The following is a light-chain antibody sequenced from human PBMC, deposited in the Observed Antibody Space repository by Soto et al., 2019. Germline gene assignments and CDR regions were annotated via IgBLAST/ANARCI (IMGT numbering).Light chain of an antibody. V-gene: IGKV3-20*01. CDR1: QSVSSSY. CDR2: GAS. Sequence: ETVMTQSTGTLSLSPGERATLSCRASQSVSSSYLAWYQQKPGQAPRLLIYGASSRAAGIPDRFSGSGSGTDFTLTISRLEPEDFAVYYCQQHGSSPLTFGGGTKV. J-gene: IGKJ4*01. CDR3: QQHGSSPLT.